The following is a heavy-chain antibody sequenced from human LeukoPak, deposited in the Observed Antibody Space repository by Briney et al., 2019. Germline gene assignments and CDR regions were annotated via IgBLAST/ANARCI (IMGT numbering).Heavy chain of an antibody. J-gene: IGHJ4*02. CDR1: GFTFSSYG. D-gene: IGHD1-26*01. Sequence: GGSLRLSCAASGFTFSSYGMHWVRQAPCMGLEWVAVISYDGSNKYYADSVKGRFTISRDNAKNSLYLQMSSLRADDMAVYYCAREGVRATHLDFWGQGTLVTVSS. CDR2: ISYDGSNK. V-gene: IGHV3-30*03. CDR3: AREGVRATHLDF.